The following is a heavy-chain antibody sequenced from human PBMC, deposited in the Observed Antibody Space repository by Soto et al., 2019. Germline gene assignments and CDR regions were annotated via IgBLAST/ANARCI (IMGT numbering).Heavy chain of an antibody. CDR3: ASAEYSSSSLYFDY. V-gene: IGHV3-30*03. Sequence: VQLVESGGGVVQPGRSLRLSCAASGFTFSSYGMHWVRQAPGTGLEWVAVISYDGSKKYYADSVKGRFTISRDNSKNTLYLQMNSLRAEDTAVYYCASAEYSSSSLYFDYWGQGTLVTVSS. CDR2: ISYDGSKK. J-gene: IGHJ4*02. CDR1: GFTFSSYG. D-gene: IGHD6-6*01.